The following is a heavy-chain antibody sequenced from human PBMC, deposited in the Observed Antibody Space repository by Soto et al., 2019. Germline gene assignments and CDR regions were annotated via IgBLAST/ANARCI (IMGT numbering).Heavy chain of an antibody. CDR3: ARSIVVVTATYAFDI. D-gene: IGHD2-21*02. Sequence: QVQLVESGGGVVQPGRSLRLSCAASGFTFSSYAMHWVRQAPGKGLEWVAVISYDGSDKYYADSVKGRFTISRDNSKNTLYLLMNSLRAEDTAVYYCARSIVVVTATYAFDIWGQGTMVTVSS. V-gene: IGHV3-30-3*01. CDR1: GFTFSSYA. J-gene: IGHJ3*02. CDR2: ISYDGSDK.